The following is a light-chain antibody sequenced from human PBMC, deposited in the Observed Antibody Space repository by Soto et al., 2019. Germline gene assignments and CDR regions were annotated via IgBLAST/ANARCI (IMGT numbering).Light chain of an antibody. CDR1: SSDVGGYNY. Sequence: QSVLTQPASVSGSPGQSITISCTGTSSDVGGYNYVSWYQQHPGKAPKLMNYDVSNRPSGVSNRCSGSKSGNTASLTISGLQAEDEADYYCSSYTSSSTLCVFGTGTKVTVL. CDR2: DVS. V-gene: IGLV2-14*01. J-gene: IGLJ1*01. CDR3: SSYTSSSTLCV.